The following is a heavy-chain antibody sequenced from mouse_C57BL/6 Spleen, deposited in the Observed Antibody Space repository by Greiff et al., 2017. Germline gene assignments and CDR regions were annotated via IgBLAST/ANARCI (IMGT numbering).Heavy chain of an antibody. J-gene: IGHJ2*01. CDR2: IDPSDSYT. CDR1: GYTFTSYW. V-gene: IGHV1-59*01. D-gene: IGHD1-1*01. Sequence: QVQLQQPGAELVRPGTSVKLSCKASGYTFTSYWMHWVKQRPGQGLEWIGVIDPSDSYTNYNQKFKGKATLTVDTSSSTAYMQLSSLTSEDSAVYYCARGGTVVAFDYWGQGTTRTVSS. CDR3: ARGGTVVAFDY.